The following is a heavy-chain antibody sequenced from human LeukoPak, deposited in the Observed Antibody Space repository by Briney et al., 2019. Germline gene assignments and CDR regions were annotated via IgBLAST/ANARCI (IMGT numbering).Heavy chain of an antibody. J-gene: IGHJ4*02. V-gene: IGHV1-18*01. CDR3: ARARFGGVIALPYYFDY. CDR2: ISAYNGNT. CDR1: GYTFTSYG. D-gene: IGHD3-16*02. Sequence: ASVKVSCKASGYTFTSYGISWVRQAPGQGLEWMVWISAYNGNTNYAQKLQGRVTMTTDTSTSTAYMELRSLRSDDTAVYYCARARFGGVIALPYYFDYWGQGTLVTVSS.